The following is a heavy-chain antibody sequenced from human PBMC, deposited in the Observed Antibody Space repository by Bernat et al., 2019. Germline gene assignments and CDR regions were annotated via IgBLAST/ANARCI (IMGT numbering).Heavy chain of an antibody. J-gene: IGHJ5*02. CDR3: AREIVGYPGGWFDP. V-gene: IGHV1-2*02. CDR1: GYTFTGYY. Sequence: QVQLVQSGAEVKKPGASVKVSCKASGYTFTGYYMHWVRQAPGQGLEWMGWINPNSGGTNYAQKFPVRVTMTRDTSISTAYMKLSRLRSDDTAVYYCAREIVGYPGGWFDPWGQGTLVTVSS. D-gene: IGHD2/OR15-2a*01. CDR2: INPNSGGT.